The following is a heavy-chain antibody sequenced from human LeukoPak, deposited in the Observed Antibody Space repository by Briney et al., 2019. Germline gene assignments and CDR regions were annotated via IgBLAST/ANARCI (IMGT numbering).Heavy chain of an antibody. CDR2: ISGSGGST. CDR3: AKDFGNCINGVCYGTPFDY. D-gene: IGHD2-8*01. Sequence: PGGSLRLSCAASGFTFSSYAMSWVRQAPGKGLEWVSGISGSGGSTYYADSVKGRFAISRDNSKNTVYLQMSGLRAEDTAVYYCAKDFGNCINGVCYGTPFDYRGQGTLVTVSS. J-gene: IGHJ4*02. CDR1: GFTFSSYA. V-gene: IGHV3-23*01.